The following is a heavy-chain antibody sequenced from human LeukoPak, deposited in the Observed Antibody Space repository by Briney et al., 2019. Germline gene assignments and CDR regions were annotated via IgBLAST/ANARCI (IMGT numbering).Heavy chain of an antibody. J-gene: IGHJ4*02. CDR2: ISSSNSYI. Sequence: GGSLRLSCTASGFTFSDYYVSWIRQTPGKGLEWVSYISSSNSYIYYADSVKGRFTISRDNAKNSLYLQMNSLRAEDTAVYYCARVRSGWYEDYWGQGTLVTVSS. V-gene: IGHV3-11*06. D-gene: IGHD6-19*01. CDR1: GFTFSDYY. CDR3: ARVRSGWYEDY.